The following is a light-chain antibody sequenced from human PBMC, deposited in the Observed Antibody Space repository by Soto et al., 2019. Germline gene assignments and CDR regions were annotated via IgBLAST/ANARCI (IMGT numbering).Light chain of an antibody. V-gene: IGLV2-14*01. CDR2: EVN. J-gene: IGLJ1*01. CDR1: SSDVGGYNY. Sequence: QSALTQPASVSGSPGQSITISCTGTSSDVGGYNYVSWYQQHPGKAPKLLIFEVNNRPSEVSDRFSGSKSGNTASLTISGLQADDEADYYCSSDTSSNTLHVFGSGTKLTVL. CDR3: SSDTSSNTLHV.